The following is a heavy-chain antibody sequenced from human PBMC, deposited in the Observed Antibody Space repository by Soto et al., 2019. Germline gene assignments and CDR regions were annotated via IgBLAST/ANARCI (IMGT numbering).Heavy chain of an antibody. CDR3: ARADYGDTKIYSFDH. V-gene: IGHV1-18*01. CDR2: ISPYNGKT. D-gene: IGHD4-17*01. J-gene: IGHJ4*02. CDR1: GYTFTEYG. Sequence: ASVKVSCKTSGYTFTEYGISWFRQAPGQGLEWMGSISPYNGKTNYIQEFQDRVTITTDTSSTTVYMDLRTLKSDDTSIYFCARADYGDTKIYSFDHWGQGTLVTVSS.